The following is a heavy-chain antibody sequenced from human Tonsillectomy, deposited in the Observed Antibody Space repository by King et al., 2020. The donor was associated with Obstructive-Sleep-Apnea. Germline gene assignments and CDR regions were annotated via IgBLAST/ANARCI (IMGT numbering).Heavy chain of an antibody. CDR2: ISSSTSYI. CDR1: GFTFSSYS. V-gene: IGHV3-21*01. CDR3: ARGFDYGGNRFDY. D-gene: IGHD4-23*01. Sequence: LQLVQSGGGLVKPGGSLRLSCAASGFTFSSYSMNWVRQAPGKGLEWVSSISSSTSYIYYPDSVKGRFTISRDNAKNSLYLQMNSLRAEDTAVYYCARGFDYGGNRFDYWGQGTLVTVSS. J-gene: IGHJ4*02.